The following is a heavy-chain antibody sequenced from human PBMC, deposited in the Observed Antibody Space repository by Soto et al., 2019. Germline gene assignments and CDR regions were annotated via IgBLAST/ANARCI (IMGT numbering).Heavy chain of an antibody. J-gene: IGHJ4*02. V-gene: IGHV3-30-3*01. CDR1: GFTFSSYA. D-gene: IGHD3-22*01. Sequence: QVQLVESGGGVVQPGRSLRLSCAASGFTFSSYAMHWVRQAPGKGLEWVAVISYDGSNKYYADSVKGRFTISRDNSKNTLYLQMNSLRAEDTAVYYCARPPKITMIVVPDYWGQGTLVTVSS. CDR2: ISYDGSNK. CDR3: ARPPKITMIVVPDY.